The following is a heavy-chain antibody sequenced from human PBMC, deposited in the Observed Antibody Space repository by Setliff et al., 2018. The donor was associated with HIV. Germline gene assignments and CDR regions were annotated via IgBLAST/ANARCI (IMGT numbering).Heavy chain of an antibody. J-gene: IGHJ3*02. CDR1: GFTFSDYY. CDR3: ARAALRYCTSTSCPRVDAFGI. Sequence: GGSLRLSCVASGFTFSDYYMIWIRQAPGQGLEWVSYISTSSATKYYADSVKGRFTISRDNAKNSLYLQMNSVRADDTAVYYCARAALRYCTSTSCPRVDAFGIWGQGTMVTVSS. CDR2: ISTSSATK. V-gene: IGHV3-11*01. D-gene: IGHD2-2*01.